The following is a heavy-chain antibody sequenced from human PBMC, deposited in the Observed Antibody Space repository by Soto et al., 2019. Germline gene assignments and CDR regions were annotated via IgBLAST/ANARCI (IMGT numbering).Heavy chain of an antibody. D-gene: IGHD2-8*01. Sequence: ASVKVSCKASGYTFTSYGISWVRQAPGQGLEWMGWISAYNGNTNYAQKLQGRVTITTDTSTSTAYMELRSLRSDDTAVYYCARDRELMVSTDNWFDPWGQGTLVTVSS. CDR1: GYTFTSYG. CDR2: ISAYNGNT. J-gene: IGHJ5*02. V-gene: IGHV1-18*01. CDR3: ARDRELMVSTDNWFDP.